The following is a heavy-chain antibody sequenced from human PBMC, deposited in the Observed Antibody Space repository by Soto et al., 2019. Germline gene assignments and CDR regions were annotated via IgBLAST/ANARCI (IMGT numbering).Heavy chain of an antibody. J-gene: IGHJ4*02. Sequence: ASETLSLTCAVYGGSFSGYYWSWIRQPPGKGLEWIGEINHSGSTYYNPSLKSRVTISVDRSKNQFSLKLSSVTAADTAVYYCARGGVAARPEDYWGQGTLVTVSS. CDR1: GGSFSGYY. V-gene: IGHV4-34*01. CDR3: ARGGVAARPEDY. D-gene: IGHD6-6*01. CDR2: INHSGST.